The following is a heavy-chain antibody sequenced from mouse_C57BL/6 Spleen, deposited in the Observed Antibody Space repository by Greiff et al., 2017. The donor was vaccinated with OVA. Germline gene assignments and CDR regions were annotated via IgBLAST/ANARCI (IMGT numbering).Heavy chain of an antibody. V-gene: IGHV5-16*01. D-gene: IGHD1-1*01. CDR1: GFTFSDYY. Sequence: EVMLVESEGGLVQPGSSMKLSCTASGFTFSDYYMAWVRQVPEKGLEWVANINYDGSSTYYLDSLKSRFIISRDNAKNILYLQMSSLKSEDTATYYCARGYYGSWYFDVWGTGTTVTVSS. J-gene: IGHJ1*03. CDR2: INYDGSST. CDR3: ARGYYGSWYFDV.